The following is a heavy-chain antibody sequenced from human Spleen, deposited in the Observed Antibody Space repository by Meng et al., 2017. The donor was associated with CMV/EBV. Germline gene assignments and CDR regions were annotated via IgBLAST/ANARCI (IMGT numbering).Heavy chain of an antibody. D-gene: IGHD1-14*01. CDR2: ISSSRNSI. CDR3: ARDWDTGI. CDR1: GFTFSSCA. V-gene: IGHV3-21*01. J-gene: IGHJ4*02. Sequence: GESLKISCAAYGFTFSSCAMSWVRQAPGKGLEWVSSISSSRNSIYYADSVKGRFTISRDNAKNSLYLQMNSLRAEDTAVYYCARDWDTGIWGQGTLVTVSS.